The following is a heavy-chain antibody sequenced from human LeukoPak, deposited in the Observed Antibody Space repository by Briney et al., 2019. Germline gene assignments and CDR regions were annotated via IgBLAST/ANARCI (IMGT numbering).Heavy chain of an antibody. D-gene: IGHD3-10*01. J-gene: IGHJ4*02. V-gene: IGHV4-34*01. CDR3: ARGRGDYYGSGGRLYYFDY. Sequence: PSETLSLTCAVYGGSFSGYYWSWIRQPPGKRLEWIGEINHSGSTNYNPSLKSRVTISVDTSKNQFSLKLSSVTAADTAVYYCARGRGDYYGSGGRLYYFDYWGQGTLVTVSS. CDR1: GGSFSGYY. CDR2: INHSGST.